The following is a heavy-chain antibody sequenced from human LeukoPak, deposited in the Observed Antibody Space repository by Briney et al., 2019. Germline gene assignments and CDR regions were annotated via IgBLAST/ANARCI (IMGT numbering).Heavy chain of an antibody. V-gene: IGHV3-30*18. Sequence: GGSLRLSCAASGFTFSSYGMHWVRQAPGKGLEWVAVISYDGSNKYYADSVKGRFTISRDNSKNTLYLQMNSLRAEDTAVYYCAKGASQGVYFDYWGQGTLVTVSS. J-gene: IGHJ4*02. CDR2: ISYDGSNK. CDR3: AKGASQGVYFDY. D-gene: IGHD3-10*01. CDR1: GFTFSSYG.